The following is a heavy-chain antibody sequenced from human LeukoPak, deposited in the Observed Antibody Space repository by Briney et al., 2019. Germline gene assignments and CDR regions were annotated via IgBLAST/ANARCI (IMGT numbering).Heavy chain of an antibody. CDR2: IYHSGST. Sequence: PSGTLSLTCAVSGGSISSSNWWSWVRQPPGKGLEWIREIYHSGSTNYNPSLKSRVTISVDTSKNQFSLKLSSVTAADTAVYYCAEAIYYYDSSGNNNWFDPWGQGTLVTVSS. D-gene: IGHD3-22*01. J-gene: IGHJ5*02. V-gene: IGHV4-4*02. CDR3: AEAIYYYDSSGNNNWFDP. CDR1: GGSISSSNW.